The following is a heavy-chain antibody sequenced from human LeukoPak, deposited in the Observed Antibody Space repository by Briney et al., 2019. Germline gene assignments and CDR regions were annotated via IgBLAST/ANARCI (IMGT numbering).Heavy chain of an antibody. CDR1: GGTFSSYA. J-gene: IGHJ3*02. V-gene: IGHV1-69*13. CDR3: ACRSGSYNDAFDI. CDR2: IIPIFGTA. D-gene: IGHD1-26*01. Sequence: SVKVSCKASGGTFSSYAISWVRQAPGQGLEWMGGIIPIFGTANYAQKFQGRVTITADESTSTAYMELSSLRSEDTAVYYCACRSGSYNDAFDIWGQGTMVTVPS.